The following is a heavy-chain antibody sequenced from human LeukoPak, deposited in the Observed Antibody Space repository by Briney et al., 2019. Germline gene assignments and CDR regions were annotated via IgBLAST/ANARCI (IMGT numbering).Heavy chain of an antibody. V-gene: IGHV4-59*11. D-gene: IGHD3-16*01. CDR1: GGSMSGHF. CDR2: IPHTRTT. J-gene: IGHJ4*02. CDR3: VRGGAMATHYFDT. Sequence: SETLSLGCAVYGGSMSGHFWSWVRQSPEKGMEYIDYIPHTRTTNYNPSRKSRLTISLETSQNQFSLSLTSVTAADTAVYYCVRGGAMATHYFDTWGQGTLVSVSS.